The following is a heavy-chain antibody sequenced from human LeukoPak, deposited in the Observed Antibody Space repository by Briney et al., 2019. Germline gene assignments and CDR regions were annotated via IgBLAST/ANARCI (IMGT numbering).Heavy chain of an antibody. CDR1: GFTFSDCG. V-gene: IGHV3-30*02. D-gene: IGHD6-19*01. Sequence: QPGGSLRLSCAASGFTFSDCGMHWVRQAPGKGLEWVAFIRNDGSHKYYADSVKGRFTMSRDNAKNSLYLQMNSLRAEDTAVYYCARERIAVGRGFFDYWGQGTLVTVSS. J-gene: IGHJ4*02. CDR2: IRNDGSHK. CDR3: ARERIAVGRGFFDY.